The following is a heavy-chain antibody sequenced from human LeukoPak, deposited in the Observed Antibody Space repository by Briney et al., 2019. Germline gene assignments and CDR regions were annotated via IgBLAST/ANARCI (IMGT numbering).Heavy chain of an antibody. Sequence: ASVKVSCKASGYTFTSYGISWVRQAPGQGLEWMGWISAYNGNTNYAQKLQGRVTMTTDTSTSTAYMELRSLRSDDTAVYYCARDDGRIAVAGIFDYWGQGTLVTVSS. CDR2: ISAYNGNT. CDR1: GYTFTSYG. D-gene: IGHD6-19*01. V-gene: IGHV1-18*01. J-gene: IGHJ4*02. CDR3: ARDDGRIAVAGIFDY.